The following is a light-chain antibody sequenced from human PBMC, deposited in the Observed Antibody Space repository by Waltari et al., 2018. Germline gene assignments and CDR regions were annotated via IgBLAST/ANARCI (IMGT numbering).Light chain of an antibody. CDR3: QKYDRLPAT. CDR1: QSDRKY. Sequence: EIVLTQSPGTLSLSPGERATLSFRASQSDRKYLAWYQQKPGQAPRLLIYETSIRASGIPDRFSGSGFGTDFSLTISSLDAEDLAVYFCQKYDRLPATFGQGTRVEIK. J-gene: IGKJ1*01. CDR2: ETS. V-gene: IGKV3-20*01.